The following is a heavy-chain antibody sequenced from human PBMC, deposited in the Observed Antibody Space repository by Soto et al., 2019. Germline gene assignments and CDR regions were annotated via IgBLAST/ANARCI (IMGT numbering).Heavy chain of an antibody. D-gene: IGHD2-2*01. J-gene: IGHJ5*02. Sequence: ASVKVSCKASGYTFTSYGISWVRQAPGQGLEWMGWISAYNGNTNYAQKLQGRVTMTTDTSTSTAYMELRSPRSDDTAVYYCARDHCSSTSCYDLNWFDPWGQGTLVTVSS. CDR1: GYTFTSYG. CDR3: ARDHCSSTSCYDLNWFDP. CDR2: ISAYNGNT. V-gene: IGHV1-18*01.